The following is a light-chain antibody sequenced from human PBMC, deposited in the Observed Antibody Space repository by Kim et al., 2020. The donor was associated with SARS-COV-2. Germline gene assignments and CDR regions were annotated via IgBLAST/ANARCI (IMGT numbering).Light chain of an antibody. CDR1: QSVSSSY. Sequence: SPGERATLSCRASQSVSSSYLAWYQQKPGQAPRLLIYGASSRATGIPDRFSGSGSGTEFTLTISRLEPEDFAVYYCQQYSNSPGTFGQGTKVDIK. V-gene: IGKV3-20*01. J-gene: IGKJ1*01. CDR3: QQYSNSPGT. CDR2: GAS.